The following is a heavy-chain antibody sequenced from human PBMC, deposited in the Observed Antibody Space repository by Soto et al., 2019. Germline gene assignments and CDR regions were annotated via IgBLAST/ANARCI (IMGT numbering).Heavy chain of an antibody. V-gene: IGHV3-30-3*01. Sequence: PGGSLRLSCAASGLTFSSYAMHWVRQAPGKGLEWVAVISYDGSNKYYAPSVRGRFTISRDNSKNTLFLQMNSLRADDTAVYYCARGAEYDSFDYWGQGTLVTVSS. CDR2: ISYDGSNK. CDR3: ARGAEYDSFDY. CDR1: GLTFSSYA. J-gene: IGHJ4*02. D-gene: IGHD3-3*01.